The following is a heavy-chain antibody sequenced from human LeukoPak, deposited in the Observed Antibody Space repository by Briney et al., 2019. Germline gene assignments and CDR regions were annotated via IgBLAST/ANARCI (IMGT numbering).Heavy chain of an antibody. D-gene: IGHD2-8*01. CDR3: AGGYCTNGVCYTPHYYYGMDV. V-gene: IGHV1-18*01. CDR2: ISAYNGNT. J-gene: IGHJ6*02. Sequence: ASVKVSCKASGYTFTSYGISWVRQAPGQGLEWMGWISAYNGNTNYAQKLQGRVTMTTDTSTSTAYMELRSLRSDDTAVYYCAGGYCTNGVCYTPHYYYGMDVWGQGTTVTVSS. CDR1: GYTFTSYG.